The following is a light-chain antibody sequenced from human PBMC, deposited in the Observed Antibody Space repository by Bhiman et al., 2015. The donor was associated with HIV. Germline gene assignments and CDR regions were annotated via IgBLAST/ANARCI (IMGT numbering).Light chain of an antibody. CDR3: CSYAGSATSL. Sequence: QSALTQPASVSGSPGQSITISCTGTSSDVGGYNYVSWYQHHPGKAPKLMIYDVSKRPSGVSNRFSGSKSGNTASLTISGLQAEDEADYYCCSYAGSATSLFGGGTKLTVL. V-gene: IGLV2-23*02. J-gene: IGLJ2*01. CDR1: SSDVGGYNY. CDR2: DVS.